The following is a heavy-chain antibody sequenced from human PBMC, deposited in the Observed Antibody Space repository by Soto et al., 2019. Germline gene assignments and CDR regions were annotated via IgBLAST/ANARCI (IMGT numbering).Heavy chain of an antibody. J-gene: IGHJ6*02. D-gene: IGHD6-19*01. CDR2: ISGYNGNT. V-gene: IGHV1-18*01. CDR1: GYTFSNYG. CDR3: SRFIMVGGWFDPNYYHGMDV. Sequence: ASVKVSCKTSGYTFSNYGINWVRQAPGQGLAWMGWISGYNGNTNYAQTVQSRVTMTTDTSTGTVYMELRSLKSDDTAIYYCSRFIMVGGWFDPNYYHGMDVWGQGTTVTVSS.